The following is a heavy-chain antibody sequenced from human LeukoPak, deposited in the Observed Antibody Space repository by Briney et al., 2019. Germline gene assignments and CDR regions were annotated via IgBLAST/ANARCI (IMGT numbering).Heavy chain of an antibody. Sequence: PGGSLRLSCAASGFTFSSYWMSWVRRAPGKGLEWVAIIKEDGSQEYYVDSVRGRFTISRDNARNSVYLQMNSLRAEDTAVYYCAKGGAPFAESAYWGQGTLVTVSS. J-gene: IGHJ4*02. V-gene: IGHV3-7*01. CDR2: IKEDGSQE. D-gene: IGHD3-10*01. CDR1: GFTFSSYW. CDR3: AKGGAPFAESAY.